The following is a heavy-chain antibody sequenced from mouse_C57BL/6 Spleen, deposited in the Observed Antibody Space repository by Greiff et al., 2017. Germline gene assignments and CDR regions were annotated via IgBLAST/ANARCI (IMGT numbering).Heavy chain of an antibody. V-gene: IGHV1-55*01. CDR1: GYTFTSYW. J-gene: IGHJ2*01. CDR2: IYPGSGST. D-gene: IGHD1-1*01. Sequence: QVQLQQSGAELVKPGASVKMSCKASGYTFTSYWITWVKQRPGQGLEWIGDIYPGSGSTNYNEKFKSKATLTVDTSSSTAYMQLSSLTSEDSAVYYCARRFDYGSSLDYWGQGTTLTVSS. CDR3: ARRFDYGSSLDY.